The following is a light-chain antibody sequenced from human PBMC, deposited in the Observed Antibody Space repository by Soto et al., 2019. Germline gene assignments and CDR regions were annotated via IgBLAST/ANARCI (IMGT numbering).Light chain of an antibody. J-gene: IGLJ2*01. V-gene: IGLV2-8*01. CDR2: EVS. CDR3: SSYAGSNLV. Sequence: HSALTQPPSASGSPGQSVTISCTGTSSDVGGYNYVSWYQQHPGKAPKVMIYEVSKRPSGVPDRFSGSKSGNTASLTVSGLQAEDEADYYCSSYAGSNLVFGGGTQLTVL. CDR1: SSDVGGYNY.